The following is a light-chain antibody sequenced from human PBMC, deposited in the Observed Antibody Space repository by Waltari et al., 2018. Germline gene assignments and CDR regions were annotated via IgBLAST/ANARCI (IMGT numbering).Light chain of an antibody. CDR2: GSS. CDR1: QKIGNS. V-gene: IGKV3-20*01. CDR3: QQYATSPPT. Sequence: EIVLTQSPGTLSFFPGEWATLSSRASQKIGNSLAWYQHKPGQGPRLLIYGSSTRATGIPDRFRGSGSGTDFSLTISRLEPEDFAVFYCQQYATSPPTFGPGTRLD. J-gene: IGKJ3*01.